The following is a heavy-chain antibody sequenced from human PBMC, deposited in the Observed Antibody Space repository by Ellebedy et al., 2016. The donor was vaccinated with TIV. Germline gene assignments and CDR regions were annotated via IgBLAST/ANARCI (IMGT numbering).Heavy chain of an antibody. V-gene: IGHV1-24*01. Sequence: ASVKVSCXVSGYTLTELSMHWVRQAPGKGLEWMGGFDPEDGETIYAQKFQGRVTMTEDTSTDTAYMELSSLRSEDTAVYYCATKTAPYYYYGMDVWGQGTTVTVSS. CDR2: FDPEDGET. CDR1: GYTLTELS. J-gene: IGHJ6*02. CDR3: ATKTAPYYYYGMDV.